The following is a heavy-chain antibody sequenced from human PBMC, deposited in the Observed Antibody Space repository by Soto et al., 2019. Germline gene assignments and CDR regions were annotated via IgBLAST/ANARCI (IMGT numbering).Heavy chain of an antibody. CDR3: ASSVEGHFDY. V-gene: IGHV3-48*02. J-gene: IGHJ4*02. CDR2: ITSDTNTI. CDR1: GFPFSIYS. D-gene: IGHD6-19*01. Sequence: EVQLVESGGGLVQPGGSLRLTCAASGFPFSIYSMNWVRQAPGKGLEWSSYITSDTNTIKYADSVKGRFTISRDNAKNLVYLQMNSLGDEDTAEYFCASSVEGHFDYWGQGTVVTGSS.